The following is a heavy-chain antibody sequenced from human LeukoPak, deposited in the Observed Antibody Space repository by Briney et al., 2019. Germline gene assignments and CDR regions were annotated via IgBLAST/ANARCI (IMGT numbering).Heavy chain of an antibody. CDR3: AREGGSYYVVDY. CDR1: GGSISSGSYY. D-gene: IGHD1-26*01. CDR2: IYTSGST. J-gene: IGHJ4*02. Sequence: PSETLSLTCTVSGGSISSGSYYWSWIRQPAGKGLEWIGRIYTSGSTNYNPSLKSRVTISVDTSKNQFSLKLSSVTAADTAVYYCAREGGSYYVVDYWGQGALVTVSS. V-gene: IGHV4-61*02.